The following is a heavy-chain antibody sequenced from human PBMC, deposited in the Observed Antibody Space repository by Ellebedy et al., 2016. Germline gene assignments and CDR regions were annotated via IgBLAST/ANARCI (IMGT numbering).Heavy chain of an antibody. CDR2: LSGSGPKT. D-gene: IGHD2-21*01. V-gene: IGHV3-23*01. Sequence: GGSLRLXXAASGFTFKTYAMSWVRQAPGEGLEWVSTLSGSGPKTYYADSVQGRFTISRDNSESTLYLQMNSLRAEDTAVYYCAKHETDGDYYFDLWGRGTLVTVSS. CDR3: AKHETDGDYYFDL. J-gene: IGHJ2*01. CDR1: GFTFKTYA.